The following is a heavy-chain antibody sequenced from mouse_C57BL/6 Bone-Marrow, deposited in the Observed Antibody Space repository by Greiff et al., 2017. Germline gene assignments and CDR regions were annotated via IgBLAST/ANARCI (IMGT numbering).Heavy chain of an antibody. D-gene: IGHD1-1*01. CDR1: GFTFSSYG. CDR2: ISSGGSYT. Sequence: EVKLMESGGDLVKPGGSLKLSCAASGFTFSSYGMSWVRQTPDKRLEWVATISSGGSYTYYPDSVKGRFTISRDNAKNTLYLQMSSLKTEDTAMYYCASPGSSSFAWFAYWGQGTLVTVSA. CDR3: ASPGSSSFAWFAY. V-gene: IGHV5-6*01. J-gene: IGHJ3*01.